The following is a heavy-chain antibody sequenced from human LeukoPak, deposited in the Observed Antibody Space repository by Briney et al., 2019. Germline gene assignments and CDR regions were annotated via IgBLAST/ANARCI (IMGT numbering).Heavy chain of an antibody. CDR3: ASTYYDILTGYSPWAFDY. V-gene: IGHV3-30*02. J-gene: IGHJ4*02. Sequence: AGGSLRLSCAASGFTFSSYGMHWVRQAPGKGLEWVAFIRYDGSNKYYADSVKGRFTMSRDNSKNTLYLQMNSLRAEDTAVYYCASTYYDILTGYSPWAFDYWGQGTLVTVSA. CDR2: IRYDGSNK. D-gene: IGHD3-9*01. CDR1: GFTFSSYG.